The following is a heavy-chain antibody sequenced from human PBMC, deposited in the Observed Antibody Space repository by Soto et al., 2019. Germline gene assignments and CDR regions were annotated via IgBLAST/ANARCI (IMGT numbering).Heavy chain of an antibody. D-gene: IGHD2-15*01. CDR3: ARRGGGVVLAATPPFEY. Sequence: QVPLQESGPRLVRPSGTLSLTCTVSSGSITSANWWSWVRQPPGRGLEWIGEIYHSGSTNYNLSLKSRVTLSVDKSKNQFSLSLSSVTAADTAMYYCARRGGGVVLAATPPFEYWGQGTLVTVSS. J-gene: IGHJ4*02. V-gene: IGHV4-4*02. CDR2: IYHSGST. CDR1: SGSITSANW.